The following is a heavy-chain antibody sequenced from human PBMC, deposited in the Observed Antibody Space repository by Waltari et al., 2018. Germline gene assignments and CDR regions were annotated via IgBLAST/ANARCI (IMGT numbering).Heavy chain of an antibody. D-gene: IGHD3-9*01. CDR2: INHSGST. Sequence: WIRQPPGKGLEWIGEINHSGSTNYNPSLKSRVTISVDTSKNQFSLKLSSVTAADTAVYYCARGPRGYDILTGPIRHFDYWGQGTLVTVSS. V-gene: IGHV4-34*01. CDR3: ARGPRGYDILTGPIRHFDY. J-gene: IGHJ4*02.